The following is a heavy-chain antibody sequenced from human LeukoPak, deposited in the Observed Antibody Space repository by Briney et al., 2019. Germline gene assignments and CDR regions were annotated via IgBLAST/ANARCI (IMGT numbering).Heavy chain of an antibody. D-gene: IGHD4-17*01. V-gene: IGHV1-8*01. CDR3: GRGHPPETMTTVTYFDY. CDR2: MNPNSGDT. CDR1: GYTFTSYD. J-gene: IGHJ4*02. Sequence: ASVKVSCKASGYTFTSYDINWVRQATGQGLEWMGWMNPNSGDTGYVQKFQGRVTMTRDTSISTAYMELSSLRSEDTAVYYCGRGHPPETMTTVTYFDYWGQGTLVTVSS.